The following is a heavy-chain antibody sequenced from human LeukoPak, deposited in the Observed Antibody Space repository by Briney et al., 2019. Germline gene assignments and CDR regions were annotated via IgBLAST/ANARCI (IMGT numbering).Heavy chain of an antibody. CDR2: IYYSGST. CDR3: ARASGYSGYDRAAEYFQH. Sequence: SETLSLTCTVSGGSISSYYWSWIRQPPGKGLEWIGYIYYSGSTNYNPSLKSRVTISVDTSKTHFSLKLSSVTAADTAVYYCARASGYSGYDRAAEYFQHWGQGTLVTVSS. J-gene: IGHJ1*01. CDR1: GGSISSYY. D-gene: IGHD5-12*01. V-gene: IGHV4-59*01.